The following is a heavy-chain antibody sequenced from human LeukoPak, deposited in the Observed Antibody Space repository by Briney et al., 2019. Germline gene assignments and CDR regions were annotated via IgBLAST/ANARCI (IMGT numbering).Heavy chain of an antibody. D-gene: IGHD3-3*01. J-gene: IGHJ4*02. CDR3: ARDIDFWSGYPTRDY. CDR1: EFTFSSYS. V-gene: IGHV3-21*01. Sequence: GGSLRLSCAASEFTFSSYSMNWVRQAPGKGLEWVSSISSSRSYIYYADSVKGRFTISRDNAKNSLYLQMNSLRAEDTAVYYCARDIDFWSGYPTRDYWGQGTLVTVSS. CDR2: ISSSRSYI.